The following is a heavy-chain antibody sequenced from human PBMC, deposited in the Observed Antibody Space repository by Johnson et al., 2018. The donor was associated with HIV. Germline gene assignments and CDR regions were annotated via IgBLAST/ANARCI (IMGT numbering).Heavy chain of an antibody. Sequence: VHLVESGGGVVRPGGSLRLSCAASGFTFSSFGMHWVRQAPGKGLEWVAVIWYDGSDKYYVDSVKGRFTISRDNAKNSLYLQMNSLRAEDTAVYYCAKEEGLAAAGTGEAVDIWGQGTMVTVSS. CDR2: IWYDGSDK. CDR3: AKEEGLAAAGTGEAVDI. D-gene: IGHD6-13*01. CDR1: GFTFSSFG. V-gene: IGHV3-33*03. J-gene: IGHJ3*02.